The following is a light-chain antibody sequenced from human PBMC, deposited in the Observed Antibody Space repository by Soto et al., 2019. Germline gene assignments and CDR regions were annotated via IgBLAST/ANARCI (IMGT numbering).Light chain of an antibody. CDR3: QQYNSYSPYT. CDR2: DAF. V-gene: IGKV1-5*01. CDR1: QSISSW. Sequence: DIQMTQSPSTLSASVGDRVTITCRATQSISSWLAWYQQKPGKAPKLLIYDAFSLESGVPSRFSGSGSGTEFTLTISSLQPDDFATYSCQQYNSYSPYTFGQGTKVDIK. J-gene: IGKJ2*01.